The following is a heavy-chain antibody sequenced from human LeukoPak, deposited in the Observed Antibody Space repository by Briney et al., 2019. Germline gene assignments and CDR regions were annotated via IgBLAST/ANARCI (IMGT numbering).Heavy chain of an antibody. CDR3: ARDRPVYCSSTSCYYYYMDV. J-gene: IGHJ6*03. D-gene: IGHD2-2*01. Sequence: PSETLSLTCTVSGGSISSGSYYWSWIRQPAGKGLEWIGRIYTSGSINYNPSLKSRVTISVDTSKNQFSLKLSSVTAADTAVYYCARDRPVYCSSTSCYYYYMDVWGKGTTVTVSS. CDR1: GGSISSGSYY. V-gene: IGHV4-61*02. CDR2: IYTSGSI.